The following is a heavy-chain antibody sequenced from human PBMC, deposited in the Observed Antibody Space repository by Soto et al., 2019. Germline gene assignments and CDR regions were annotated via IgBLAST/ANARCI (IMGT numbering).Heavy chain of an antibody. Sequence: QVQQVESGGGVVQPGRSLRLSCAASGFTFSSYGMHWVRQAPGKGLEWVAVIWYDGSNKYYADSVKGRFTISRDNSKNTLYLQINSLRAEDTAVYYCSRDRYSSGWYDLDYWGQGTLVTVSS. J-gene: IGHJ4*02. CDR2: IWYDGSNK. CDR3: SRDRYSSGWYDLDY. D-gene: IGHD6-19*01. V-gene: IGHV3-33*01. CDR1: GFTFSSYG.